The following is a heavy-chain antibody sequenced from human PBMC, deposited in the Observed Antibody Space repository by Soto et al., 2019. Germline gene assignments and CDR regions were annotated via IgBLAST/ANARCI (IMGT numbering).Heavy chain of an antibody. Sequence: QVHLVQSGAEVREPGSSVKVSCKASGGTFSNSAITWVRQAPGQGLEWMGGIVPIFGRANYAQRFQGRVTITADGSTSTAYMELSSLRFEDTAVYYCARDLIVQNDNYYDMDVWGQGTTVTVSS. D-gene: IGHD1-1*01. J-gene: IGHJ6*02. V-gene: IGHV1-69*01. CDR2: IVPIFGRA. CDR3: ARDLIVQNDNYYDMDV. CDR1: GGTFSNSA.